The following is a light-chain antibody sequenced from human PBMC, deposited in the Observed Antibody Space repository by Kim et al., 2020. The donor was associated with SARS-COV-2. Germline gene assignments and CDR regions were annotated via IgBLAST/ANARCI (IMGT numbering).Light chain of an antibody. J-gene: IGKJ5*01. CDR1: QTVGGNF. Sequence: PGESVTLSCRASQTVGGNFLAWYQHRFGQPPRLLVYGASSRPSGISDRFSGSGSGTDFTLTISRLEPEDAAMYYCQQLGGSPEMTFGQGTRLEIK. CDR3: QQLGGSPEMT. V-gene: IGKV3-20*01. CDR2: GAS.